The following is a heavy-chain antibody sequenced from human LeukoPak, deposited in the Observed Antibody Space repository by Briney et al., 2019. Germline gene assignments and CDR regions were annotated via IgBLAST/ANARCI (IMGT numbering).Heavy chain of an antibody. CDR1: GFTFSTHW. V-gene: IGHV3-74*03. Sequence: GGSLRLSCAASGFTFSTHWMHWVRQAPGKGLVWVSRINADGSSTMYADSVKGRFTISRDNAKNTLYLQMNSLGAEDTAVYYCARVPVEVYYDSSGYYYYFDYWGQGTLVTVSS. J-gene: IGHJ4*02. CDR3: ARVPVEVYYDSSGYYYYFDY. D-gene: IGHD3-22*01. CDR2: INADGSST.